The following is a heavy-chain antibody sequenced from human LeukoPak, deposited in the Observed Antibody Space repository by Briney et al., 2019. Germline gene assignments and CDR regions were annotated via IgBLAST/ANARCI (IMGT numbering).Heavy chain of an antibody. CDR3: AKGGNYDILTGSDY. J-gene: IGHJ4*02. Sequence: PGGSLRLSCAASGFTFRSFVMHWVRQAPGKGLEWVSAISGSGGSTYYADSVKGRFTISRDNSKNTLYLQMSSLRAEDTAVYYCAKGGNYDILTGSDYWGQGTLVTVSS. D-gene: IGHD3-9*01. CDR1: GFTFRSFV. V-gene: IGHV3-23*01. CDR2: ISGSGGST.